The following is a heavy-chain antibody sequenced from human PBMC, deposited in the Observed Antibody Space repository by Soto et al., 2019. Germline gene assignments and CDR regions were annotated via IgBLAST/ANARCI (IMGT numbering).Heavy chain of an antibody. CDR3: AREYSSSSYYGMDV. CDR2: ISAYNGNT. D-gene: IGHD6-6*01. Sequence: ASVKVSCKASGYTFTSYGISWVRQAPGQGLEWMGWISAYNGNTNYAQKLQGRVTMTTDTSTSTAYMELRSLRSDDTAVYYCAREYSSSSYYGMDVWGQGTTVTVSS. V-gene: IGHV1-18*01. CDR1: GYTFTSYG. J-gene: IGHJ6*02.